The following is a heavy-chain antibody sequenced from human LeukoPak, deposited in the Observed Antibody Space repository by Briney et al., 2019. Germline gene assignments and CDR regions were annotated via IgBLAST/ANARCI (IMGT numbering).Heavy chain of an antibody. D-gene: IGHD1-1*01. CDR3: ARWNLGSDY. Sequence: GGSLRLSCAASGFTFSAYDMNWVRQAPGKGLKWLSYISSSSTTKYHADSVKGRFTISRDNAKNSLYLQMNSLRAGDTGVYYCARWNLGSDYWGQGTLVTVSS. J-gene: IGHJ4*02. V-gene: IGHV3-48*04. CDR2: ISSSSTTK. CDR1: GFTFSAYD.